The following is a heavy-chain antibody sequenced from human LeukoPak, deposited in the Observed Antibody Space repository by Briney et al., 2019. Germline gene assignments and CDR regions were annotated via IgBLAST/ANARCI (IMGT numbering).Heavy chain of an antibody. D-gene: IGHD1-26*01. CDR2: ISYDGSNK. CDR3: AGGKGGGSYWTY. CDR1: GFTFSSYG. Sequence: GGSLRLSCAASGFTFSSYGMHWVRQAPGKGLEWVAVISYDGSNKYYADSVKGRFTISRDNSKNTLYLQMNSLRAEDTAVYYCAGGKGGGSYWTYWGQGTLVTVSS. V-gene: IGHV3-30*03. J-gene: IGHJ4*02.